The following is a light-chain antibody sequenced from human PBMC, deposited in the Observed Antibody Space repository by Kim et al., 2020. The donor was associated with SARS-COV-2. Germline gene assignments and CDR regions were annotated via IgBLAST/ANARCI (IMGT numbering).Light chain of an antibody. CDR2: GVS. V-gene: IGKV3-15*01. CDR1: QSVSSN. Sequence: IVMTQSPATLSVSPGERVTLSCRASQSVSSNIAWYQQKPGQAPRLLIYGVSTTATGVPARFSGGGSGTEFTLTISSLQSEDSAVYFCQQYDNWPPWTFGQGTKVDIK. CDR3: QQYDNWPPWT. J-gene: IGKJ1*01.